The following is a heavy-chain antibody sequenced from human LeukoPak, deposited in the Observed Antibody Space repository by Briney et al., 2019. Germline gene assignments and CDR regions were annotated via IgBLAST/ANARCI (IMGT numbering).Heavy chain of an antibody. D-gene: IGHD6-13*01. CDR3: ARGEQQLVR. CDR1: GGSVSSGSYY. CDR2: INHSGST. V-gene: IGHV4-39*07. Sequence: SETLSLTCTVSGGSVSSGSYYWSWIRQPPGKGLEWIGEINHSGSTNYNPSLKSRVTISVDTSKNQFSLKLSSVTAADTAVYYCARGEQQLVRWGQGTLVTVSS. J-gene: IGHJ4*02.